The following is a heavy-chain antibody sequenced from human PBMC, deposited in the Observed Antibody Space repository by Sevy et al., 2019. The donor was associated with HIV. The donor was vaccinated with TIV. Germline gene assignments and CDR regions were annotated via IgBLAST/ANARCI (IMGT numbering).Heavy chain of an antibody. CDR1: GFTVSSDY. Sequence: GESLKISCAASGFTVSSDYMSWVRQAPGKGLEWVSVIYTGGSTFYADSVKGRFTISRDNSKNTLYLLMNSLRAEDTAVYYCARDRGRNYYFDYWGQGTLVTVSS. J-gene: IGHJ4*02. CDR2: IYTGGST. CDR3: ARDRGRNYYFDY. D-gene: IGHD4-4*01. V-gene: IGHV3-53*01.